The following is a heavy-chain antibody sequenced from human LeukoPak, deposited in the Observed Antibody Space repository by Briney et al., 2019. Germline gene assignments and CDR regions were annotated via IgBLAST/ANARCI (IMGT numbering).Heavy chain of an antibody. Sequence: GGSLRLSCTAAGFSFSGSWMSWVRQLPGKGLEWLADMNPDGSTIVYVDSVKGRFTISRNNAKNSVYLQMDGLRAEDTAVYYCARDPLNGALDIWGQGTLVTVSS. V-gene: IGHV3-7*01. J-gene: IGHJ3*02. CDR2: MNPDGSTI. CDR1: GFSFSGSW. CDR3: ARDPLNGALDI.